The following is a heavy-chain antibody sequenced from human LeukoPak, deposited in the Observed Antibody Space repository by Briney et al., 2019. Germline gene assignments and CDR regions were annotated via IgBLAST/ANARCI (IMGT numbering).Heavy chain of an antibody. Sequence: GGSLRLSCAASGFTFSSYAMHWVRQAPGKGLEWVAVISYDGSNKYYADSVKGRFTISRDNSKNTLYLQMNSLRAEDTAVYYCAKEDYLWWLEPEYYFDYWGQGTLVTVSS. CDR2: ISYDGSNK. D-gene: IGHD2-8*02. CDR3: AKEDYLWWLEPEYYFDY. CDR1: GFTFSSYA. J-gene: IGHJ4*02. V-gene: IGHV3-30*01.